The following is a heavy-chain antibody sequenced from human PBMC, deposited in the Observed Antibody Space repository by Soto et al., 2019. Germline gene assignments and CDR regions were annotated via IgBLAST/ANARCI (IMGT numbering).Heavy chain of an antibody. J-gene: IGHJ5*02. D-gene: IGHD2-15*01. CDR2: ISHSGST. CDR3: ARGERLHGFFRKYWFEH. CDR1: GGSLSGYY. Sequence: SETMSLTCAVYGGSLSGYYWSWIRQPPGKGLEWIGEISHSGSTNYNPTLKSRVTISIDMSKNQFSLKMSSVTAPDTAVYYCARGERLHGFFRKYWFEHWCHGTLGTVSS. V-gene: IGHV4-34*01.